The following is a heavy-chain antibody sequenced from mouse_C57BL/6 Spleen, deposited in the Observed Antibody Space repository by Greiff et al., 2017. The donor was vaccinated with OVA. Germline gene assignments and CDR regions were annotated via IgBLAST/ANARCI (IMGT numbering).Heavy chain of an antibody. Sequence: DVHLVESGGGLVKPGGSLKLSCAASGFTFSDYGMHWVRQAPEKGLEWVAYISSGSSTIYYADTVKGRFTISRDNAKNTLFLQMTSLRSEDTAMYYCARGDYYGPAWFAYWGQGTLVTVSA. CDR2: ISSGSSTI. J-gene: IGHJ3*01. CDR1: GFTFSDYG. D-gene: IGHD1-1*01. CDR3: ARGDYYGPAWFAY. V-gene: IGHV5-17*01.